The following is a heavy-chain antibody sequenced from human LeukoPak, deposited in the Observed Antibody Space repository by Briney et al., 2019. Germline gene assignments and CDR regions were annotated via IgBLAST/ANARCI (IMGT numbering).Heavy chain of an antibody. Sequence: SETLSLTCSVSGGSMSSGSYYWGWIRQPPGKGLEWIGSLYYSGSTYYNPSLKSRVTISVDTSKNQFSLKLSSVTAADTAVYYCARVGVATIPPPDYMDVWGKGTTVTVSS. CDR3: ARVGVATIPPPDYMDV. CDR1: GGSMSSGSYY. V-gene: IGHV4-39*07. J-gene: IGHJ6*03. D-gene: IGHD5-12*01. CDR2: LYYSGST.